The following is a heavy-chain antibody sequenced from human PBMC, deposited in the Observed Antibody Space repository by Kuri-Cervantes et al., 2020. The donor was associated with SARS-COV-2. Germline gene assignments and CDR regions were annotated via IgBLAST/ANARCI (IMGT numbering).Heavy chain of an antibody. Sequence: ASVKVSCKASGYTFIGYYMHWVRRAPGQGLEWMGWINPKSGASSYAQKFQGRVTMTRATSINTVYMELSTLRSDDTAVYFCVKDVVSTFCAWGNCYISSYMDVWGRGTTVTVSS. CDR2: INPKSGAS. CDR1: GYTFIGYY. CDR3: VKDVVSTFCAWGNCYISSYMDV. J-gene: IGHJ6*03. V-gene: IGHV1-2*02. D-gene: IGHD2-2*02.